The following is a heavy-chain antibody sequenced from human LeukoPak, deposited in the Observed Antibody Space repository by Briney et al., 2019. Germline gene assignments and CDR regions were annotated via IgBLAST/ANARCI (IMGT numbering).Heavy chain of an antibody. CDR1: GFTFSNAW. V-gene: IGHV3-15*07. Sequence: GGSLRLSCAASGFTFSNAWMNWVRQAPGKGLEWVGRIKSKTDGGTTDYAAPVKGRFTISRDNSKNTLYLQMNSLRAEDAAVYYCAKRIMFSGLVAWGQGTLVTVSS. CDR3: AKRIMFSGLVA. CDR2: IKSKTDGGTT. D-gene: IGHD3-16*01. J-gene: IGHJ5*02.